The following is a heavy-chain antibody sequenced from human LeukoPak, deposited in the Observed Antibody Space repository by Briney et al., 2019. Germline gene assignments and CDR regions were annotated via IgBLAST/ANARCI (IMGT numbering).Heavy chain of an antibody. V-gene: IGHV3-23*01. CDR2: FIGSGGSR. Sequence: PGGSLRLSCAASGSTFRSYAMSWVRQAPGKGLEWVSAFIGSGGSRDHTVSVKGRVTISRDNTKNKLYLKMNSLRAEDTAVYYCAKDGEYCSSTSCYWDYWGQGTLVTVSS. CDR1: GSTFRSYA. J-gene: IGHJ4*02. D-gene: IGHD2-2*01. CDR3: AKDGEYCSSTSCYWDY.